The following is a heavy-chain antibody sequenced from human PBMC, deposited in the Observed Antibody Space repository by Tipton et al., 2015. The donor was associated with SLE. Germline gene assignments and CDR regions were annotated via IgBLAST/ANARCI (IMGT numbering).Heavy chain of an antibody. CDR3: AGGSTMVRRIWYYDL. CDR1: GGSFNTYT. CDR2: TLAIFGTP. V-gene: IGHV1-69*01. D-gene: IGHD3-10*01. J-gene: IGHJ2*01. Sequence: QLVQSGPEVKKPGSSVKVSCKVSGGSFNTYTINWVRQAPGEGLEWMGGTLAIFGTPNYAQKFQGRVTITTDESTSTAYMELGSLRYEDTAIYYCAGGSTMVRRIWYYDLWGRGTLVTVSS.